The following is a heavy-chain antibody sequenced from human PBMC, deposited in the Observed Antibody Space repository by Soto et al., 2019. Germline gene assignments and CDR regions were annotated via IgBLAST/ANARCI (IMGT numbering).Heavy chain of an antibody. CDR2: IVVGSDNT. CDR1: GFTFTNSA. Sequence: SVKVSCKTSGFTFTNSAVEWVRQARGQRLEWVGWIVVGSDNTNYAQKFQDRVTITRDLSTHTIYMDFRSLKSEDTGIYFCTTVQGWDYFGYWGQGIQVTVSS. D-gene: IGHD6-19*01. V-gene: IGHV1-58*01. CDR3: TTVQGWDYFGY. J-gene: IGHJ4*02.